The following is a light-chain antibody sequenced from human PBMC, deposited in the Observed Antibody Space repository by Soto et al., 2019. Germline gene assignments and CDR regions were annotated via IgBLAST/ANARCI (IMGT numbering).Light chain of an antibody. V-gene: IGKV3-20*01. Sequence: CRASQSVSSSYLAWYQQKPGQAPRLLIYGASSRATGIPDRFSGSGSGTDFTLTISRLEPEDFAVYYCQQYGSSPFTFGQGTRLEIK. CDR3: QQYGSSPFT. J-gene: IGKJ5*01. CDR2: GAS. CDR1: QSVSSSY.